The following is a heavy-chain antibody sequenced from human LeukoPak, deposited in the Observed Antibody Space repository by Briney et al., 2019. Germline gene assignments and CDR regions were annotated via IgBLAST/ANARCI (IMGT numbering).Heavy chain of an antibody. CDR1: GGSFSGYY. Sequence: SETLSLTCAVYGGSFSGYYWSWIREPPGKGLEWIGEINHSGSTNYNPSLKSRVTISVDTSKNQFSLKLSSVTAADTAVYYCARKGFGSGSYSYWGQGTLVTVSS. D-gene: IGHD3-10*01. CDR2: INHSGST. CDR3: ARKGFGSGSYSY. V-gene: IGHV4-34*01. J-gene: IGHJ4*02.